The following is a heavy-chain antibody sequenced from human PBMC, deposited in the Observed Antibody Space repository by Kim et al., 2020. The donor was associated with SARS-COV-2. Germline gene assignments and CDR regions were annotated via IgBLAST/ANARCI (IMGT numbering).Heavy chain of an antibody. Sequence: SETLSLTCTVSGGSISSYYWSWIRQPPGKGLEWIGYIYYSGNTNYNPSLKSRVTISVDTSKNQFSLKLSSVTAADTAVYYCARDYGGNYWGQGTLVTVSS. D-gene: IGHD4-17*01. J-gene: IGHJ4*02. CDR1: GGSISSYY. CDR2: IYYSGNT. V-gene: IGHV4-59*13. CDR3: ARDYGGNY.